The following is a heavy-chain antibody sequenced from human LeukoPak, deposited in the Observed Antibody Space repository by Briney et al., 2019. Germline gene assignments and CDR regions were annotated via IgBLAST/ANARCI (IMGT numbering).Heavy chain of an antibody. Sequence: GGSLRLSCAASGFTFSSYAMHWVRQAPGKGLEWVAVISYDGSNKYYADSVKGRFTISRDNSKNTLYLQMNSLRAEDTAVYYCARVYYDYVWGSYRWDYWGQGTLVTVSS. CDR2: ISYDGSNK. CDR3: ARVYYDYVWGSYRWDY. J-gene: IGHJ4*02. V-gene: IGHV3-30*04. CDR1: GFTFSSYA. D-gene: IGHD3-16*02.